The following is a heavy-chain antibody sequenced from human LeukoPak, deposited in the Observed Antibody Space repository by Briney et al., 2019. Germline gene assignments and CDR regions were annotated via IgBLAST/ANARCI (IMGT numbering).Heavy chain of an antibody. Sequence: GGSLRLSCAASGFIFSSFSMNWVRQAPGKGLEWLSYLSRSGTTMYYADSVKGRFTISRDNAKNSLYLQMNSLSDEDTAVYYCAREGGRNFEADYWGQGTLVTVSS. D-gene: IGHD1-26*01. CDR1: GFIFSSFS. CDR3: AREGGRNFEADY. V-gene: IGHV3-48*02. CDR2: LSRSGTTM. J-gene: IGHJ4*02.